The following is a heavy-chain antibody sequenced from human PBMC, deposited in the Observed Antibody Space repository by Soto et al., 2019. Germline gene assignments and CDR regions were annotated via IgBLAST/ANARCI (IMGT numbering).Heavy chain of an antibody. J-gene: IGHJ4*02. CDR1: GYTFTDYY. CDR3: ARSVSFITPRPDY. D-gene: IGHD6-6*01. CDR2: INPHNGDT. V-gene: IGHV1-2*02. Sequence: QVQLVQSGAEVKKPGASVKVSCKASGYTFTDYYMHWVRQAPGQGLEWMGWINPHNGDTNYAQKFKGRVTMTRDTSISTAYMEVSRLRSDDTAAYYCARSVSFITPRPDYWGQGTLVTVSS.